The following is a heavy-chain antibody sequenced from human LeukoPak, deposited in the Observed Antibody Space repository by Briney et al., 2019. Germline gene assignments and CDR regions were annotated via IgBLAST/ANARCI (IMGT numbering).Heavy chain of an antibody. Sequence: GGSLRLSCAASGFTFSSYSMNWVRQAPGKGLEWVSSISSSSSYIYYADSVKGRFTISRDNAKNSLYLQMNSLRAEDTAVYYCAREVGELLVFDYWGQGTLVTVSS. J-gene: IGHJ4*02. CDR3: AREVGELLVFDY. D-gene: IGHD6-13*01. CDR1: GFTFSSYS. V-gene: IGHV3-21*01. CDR2: ISSSSSYI.